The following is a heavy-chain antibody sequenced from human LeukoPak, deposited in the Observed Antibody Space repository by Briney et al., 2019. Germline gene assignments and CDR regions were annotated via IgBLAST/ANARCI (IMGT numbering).Heavy chain of an antibody. D-gene: IGHD6-19*01. V-gene: IGHV3-48*03. J-gene: IGHJ4*02. Sequence: GGSLRLSCAASGFTFSSYEMNWARQAPGKGLEWVSYISSSGSTIYYADSVKGRFTISRDNSKNTLYLQMNILRVEDTAIYYCAKRSAESSGYFDYWGQGTLVTVSS. CDR1: GFTFSSYE. CDR3: AKRSAESSGYFDY. CDR2: ISSSGSTI.